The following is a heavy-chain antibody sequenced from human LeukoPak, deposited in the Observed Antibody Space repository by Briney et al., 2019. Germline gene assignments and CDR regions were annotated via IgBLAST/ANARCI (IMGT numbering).Heavy chain of an antibody. V-gene: IGHV3-23*01. CDR2: ISGSDGRT. D-gene: IGHD3-9*01. Sequence: GGSLRLSCAASRFIFSDYAMSWVRQAPGKGLEWVSTISGSDGRTYYADSVKGRFSISRDNSKGTLYLHMDSLRAEDTALYYCAKDLDILTGYYNSGWYYGMDVWGQGTTVTVSS. J-gene: IGHJ6*02. CDR3: AKDLDILTGYYNSGWYYGMDV. CDR1: RFIFSDYA.